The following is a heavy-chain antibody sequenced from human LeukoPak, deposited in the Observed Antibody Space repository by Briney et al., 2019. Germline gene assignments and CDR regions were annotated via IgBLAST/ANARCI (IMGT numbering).Heavy chain of an antibody. CDR1: GFTFSTYW. V-gene: IGHV3-74*01. J-gene: IGHJ4*02. CDR2: VNGDGSST. Sequence: GGSLRLSCAASGFTFSTYWMHWVRRAPGKGLVWVSRVNGDGSSTNYADSVKGRFTISRDNAKNTLYLQMNSLRAEDTAVYYCARDGIAAVDFDYWGQGILVTVSS. CDR3: ARDGIAAVDFDY. D-gene: IGHD6-13*01.